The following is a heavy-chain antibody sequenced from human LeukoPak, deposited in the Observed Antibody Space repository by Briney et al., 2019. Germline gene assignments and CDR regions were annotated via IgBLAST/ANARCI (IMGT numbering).Heavy chain of an antibody. CDR3: ARPARVTTDFDY. D-gene: IGHD4-17*01. V-gene: IGHV4-39*01. Sequence: SETLSLTCTVSGGSISSGSYYWGWIRQPPGKGLEWIGSIYYSGSTYYNPSLKSRVTISVDTSKNQFSLKLSSVTAADTAVYYCARPARVTTDFDYWGQGTLVTVSS. J-gene: IGHJ4*02. CDR1: GGSISSGSYY. CDR2: IYYSGST.